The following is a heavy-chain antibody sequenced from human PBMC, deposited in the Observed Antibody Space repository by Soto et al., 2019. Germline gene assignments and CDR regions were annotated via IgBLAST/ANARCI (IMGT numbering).Heavy chain of an antibody. CDR1: GFTFSSYG. CDR2: ISYDGSNK. J-gene: IGHJ6*02. D-gene: IGHD4-17*01. CDR3: ASRNDYGDYDYYGMDV. V-gene: IGHV3-30*03. Sequence: LRLSCAASGFTFSSYGMHWVRQAPGKGLEWVAVISYDGSNKYYADSVKGRFTISRDNSKNTLYLQMNSLRAEDTAVYYCASRNDYGDYDYYGMDVWRQRTTVTVSS.